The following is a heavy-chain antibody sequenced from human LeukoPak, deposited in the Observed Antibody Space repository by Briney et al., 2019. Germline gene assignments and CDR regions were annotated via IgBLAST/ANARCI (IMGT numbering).Heavy chain of an antibody. Sequence: SVKVSCKASGGTFSSYAISWVRQAPGQGLEWMGGIIPIFGTANYAQKFQGRVTITTDESTSTAYMELSSLRSEDTAMYYCARAPYYYDSSGYCRSHLDYWGQGTLVTVSS. CDR3: ARAPYYYDSSGYCRSHLDY. D-gene: IGHD3-22*01. J-gene: IGHJ4*02. CDR1: GGTFSSYA. V-gene: IGHV1-69*05. CDR2: IIPIFGTA.